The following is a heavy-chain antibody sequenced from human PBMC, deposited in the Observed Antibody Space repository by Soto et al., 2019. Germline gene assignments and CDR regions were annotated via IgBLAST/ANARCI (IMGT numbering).Heavy chain of an antibody. CDR3: XXXXXXXXXXFDY. Sequence: QVQLVQSGGEVKEPGASVKVSCEATGYTFTNYGINWVRQAPGQGLEWMGWISRLNDKPNYAQKFQGRFTMTTDTSTSTAYMEXRSLXXXXXXXXXXXXXXXXXXXXFDYWGQGTLVTVSS. CDR2: ISRLNDKP. J-gene: IGHJ4*02. CDR1: GYTFTNYG. V-gene: IGHV1-18*01.